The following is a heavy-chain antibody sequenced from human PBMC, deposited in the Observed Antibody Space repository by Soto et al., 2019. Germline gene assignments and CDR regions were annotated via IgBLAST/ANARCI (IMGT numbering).Heavy chain of an antibody. CDR1: GGSFSNYF. CDR2: ILHSGST. CDR3: ARSGTGTVSLFYYYGLDV. Sequence: QVQLQESGPGRGKPSETLSLTGTFSGGSFSNYFWSGIRQPPGKGLEWIGYILHSGSTIYNPSLKSRVTISVDTSKNQFSLRLRSVTAADTAVYYCARSGTGTVSLFYYYGLDVWGQGTTVTVSS. D-gene: IGHD1-7*01. J-gene: IGHJ6*02. V-gene: IGHV4-59*01.